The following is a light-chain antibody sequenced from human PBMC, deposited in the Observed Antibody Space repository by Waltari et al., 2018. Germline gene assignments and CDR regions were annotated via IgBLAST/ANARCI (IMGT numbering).Light chain of an antibody. CDR1: ALPKRY. J-gene: IGLJ3*02. Sequence: SYELTQPPSVSVSPGQTARITCSGDALPKRYTYWYQQKSGQAPVLVIFEDSQRPSGIPERFSGSSSGTRATLSINGAQVEDEGDYYCYSADIGGHHRVFGGGTKLTIL. V-gene: IGLV3-10*01. CDR2: EDS. CDR3: YSADIGGHHRV.